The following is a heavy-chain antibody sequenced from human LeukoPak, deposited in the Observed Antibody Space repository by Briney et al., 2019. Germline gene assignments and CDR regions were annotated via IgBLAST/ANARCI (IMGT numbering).Heavy chain of an antibody. D-gene: IGHD3-9*01. Sequence: ASVKVSCKASGYTFTGYYMHWVRQAPGQGLEWMGWINPNSGGTNYAQKFQGRVTMTRDTSISTAYMELSRLRSDDTAVYYCARGRAAATRYFYYYYYYMDVWGKGTTVTVSS. V-gene: IGHV1-2*02. CDR3: ARGRAAATRYFYYYYYYMDV. CDR2: INPNSGGT. J-gene: IGHJ6*03. CDR1: GYTFTGYY.